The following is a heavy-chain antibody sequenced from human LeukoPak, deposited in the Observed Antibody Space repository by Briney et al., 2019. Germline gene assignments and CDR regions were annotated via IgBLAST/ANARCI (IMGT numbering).Heavy chain of an antibody. CDR2: ITDSGDST. CDR3: VKDARRTSGWYYFDS. J-gene: IGHJ4*02. D-gene: IGHD6-19*01. CDR1: GFNVGSKH. Sequence: GASLRLSCAASGFNVGSKHMNWVRQAPGKGLEWVSCITDSGDSTYFADSMKGRFTISRDNSKNTLYLQMDSLRADDTAVYYCVKDARRTSGWYYFDSWGQGALVTVSS. V-gene: IGHV3-23*01.